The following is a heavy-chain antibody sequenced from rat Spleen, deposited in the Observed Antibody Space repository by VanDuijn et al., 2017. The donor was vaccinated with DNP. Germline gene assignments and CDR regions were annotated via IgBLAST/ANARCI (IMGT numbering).Heavy chain of an antibody. CDR1: GFTFNNYY. CDR3: ATFGDRFAY. Sequence: EVQLVESGGGLVQPGWSLKLSCAASGFTFNNYYMAWVRQAPKKGLEWIASISPSGGSTYYRDSLKGRFTISRNNANRTLYLQMDSLRSEDTATYYCATFGDRFAYWGPGTMVTVSS. J-gene: IGHJ1*01. CDR2: ISPSGGST. V-gene: IGHV5-25*01. D-gene: IGHD1-1*01.